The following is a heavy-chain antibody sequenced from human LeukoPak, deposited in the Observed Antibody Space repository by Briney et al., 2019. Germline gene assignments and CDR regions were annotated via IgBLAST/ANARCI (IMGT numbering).Heavy chain of an antibody. Sequence: ASVKVSCKASGYTFTSYAMHWVRQAPGQRLEWMGWINAGNGNTKYSQEFQGRVTITRDTSASTAYMELSSLRSDDTAMYYCARANNWNYALGYWGQGTLVTVSS. J-gene: IGHJ4*02. CDR2: INAGNGNT. CDR1: GYTFTSYA. CDR3: ARANNWNYALGY. D-gene: IGHD1-7*01. V-gene: IGHV1-3*01.